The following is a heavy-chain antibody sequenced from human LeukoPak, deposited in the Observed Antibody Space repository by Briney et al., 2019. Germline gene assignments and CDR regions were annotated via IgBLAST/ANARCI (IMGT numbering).Heavy chain of an antibody. J-gene: IGHJ4*02. CDR2: ISWDGGST. Sequence: GGSLRLSCAASGFTFDDYAMHGGRHAPGKGVGRGSLISWDGGSTCYADSVKGRFTNSRDNSKNSLYLQMNSLRAEDTALYYCAKDIAAAGTGYYFDYWGQGTLVTVSS. CDR3: AKDIAAAGTGYYFDY. D-gene: IGHD6-13*01. CDR1: GFTFDDYA. V-gene: IGHV3-43D*03.